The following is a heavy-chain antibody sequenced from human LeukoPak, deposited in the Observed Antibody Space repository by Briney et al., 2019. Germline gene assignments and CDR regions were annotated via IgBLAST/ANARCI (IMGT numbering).Heavy chain of an antibody. V-gene: IGHV1-2*06. D-gene: IGHD6-6*01. CDR3: ARVSIAARPLPGY. Sequence: ASVKVSCKASGYTFTGYYMHWVRQAPGQGLEWMGRINPNSGGTNYAQKFQGRVTVTRDTSISTAYMELSRLRSDDTAVYYCARVSIAARPLPGYWGQGTLVTVSS. J-gene: IGHJ4*02. CDR1: GYTFTGYY. CDR2: INPNSGGT.